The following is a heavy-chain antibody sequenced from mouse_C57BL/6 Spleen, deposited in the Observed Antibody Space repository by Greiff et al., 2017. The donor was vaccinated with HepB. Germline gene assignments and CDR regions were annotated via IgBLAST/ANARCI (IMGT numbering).Heavy chain of an antibody. V-gene: IGHV1-55*01. CDR2: IYPGSGST. J-gene: IGHJ1*03. CDR3: ATARDYYGSSHWYFDV. Sequence: QVQLQQSGAELVKPGASVKMSCKASGYTFTSYWITWVKQRPGQGLEWIGDIYPGSGSTNYNEKFKSKATLTVDTSSSTAYMQLSSLTSEDSAVYYCATARDYYGSSHWYFDVWGTGTTVTVSS. CDR1: GYTFTSYW. D-gene: IGHD1-1*01.